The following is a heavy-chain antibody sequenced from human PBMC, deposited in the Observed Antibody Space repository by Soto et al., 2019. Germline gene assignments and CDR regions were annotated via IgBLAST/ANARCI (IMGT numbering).Heavy chain of an antibody. CDR2: IYYSGST. CDR1: GGSISNYS. Sequence: SETLSLTCPVSGGSISNYSWSWIRQPPGKGREWIGYIYYSGSTAYNPSLKSRVNMSVDTSKNHFSLKLNSVTAADKAVYYCAREGGTMAHDYWGQGTLVTVSS. J-gene: IGHJ4*02. V-gene: IGHV4-59*01. D-gene: IGHD3-10*01. CDR3: AREGGTMAHDY.